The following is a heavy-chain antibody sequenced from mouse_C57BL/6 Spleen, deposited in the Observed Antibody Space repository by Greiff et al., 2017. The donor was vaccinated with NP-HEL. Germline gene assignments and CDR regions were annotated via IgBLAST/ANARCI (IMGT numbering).Heavy chain of an antibody. CDR1: GFTFSSYG. V-gene: IGHV5-6*01. D-gene: IGHD2-4*01. CDR3: ASPYDYAFAD. J-gene: IGHJ3*01. Sequence: EVMLVESGGDLVKPGGSLKLSCAASGFTFSSYGMSWVRQTPDKRLEWVATISSGGSYPYYPDSVKGRFTISRENDKNTLYQQMSSLKAEDTAMYYCASPYDYAFADWGKGTLVTVSA. CDR2: ISSGGSYP.